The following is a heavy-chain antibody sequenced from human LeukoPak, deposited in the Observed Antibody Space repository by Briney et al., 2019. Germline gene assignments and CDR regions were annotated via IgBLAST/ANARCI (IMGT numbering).Heavy chain of an antibody. CDR3: ATSTTGFDY. Sequence: PSETLSLTCIVSGGSMRVSYSRCVRQPPGKGLEWIGYIYYSGSTNYNPSLKSRVTRSIDTSKNQFSMKLRSVNAADTALDYCATSTTGFDYWGQGTLVTVSS. D-gene: IGHD4-17*01. CDR2: IYYSGST. J-gene: IGHJ4*02. CDR1: GGSMRVSY. V-gene: IGHV4-59*08.